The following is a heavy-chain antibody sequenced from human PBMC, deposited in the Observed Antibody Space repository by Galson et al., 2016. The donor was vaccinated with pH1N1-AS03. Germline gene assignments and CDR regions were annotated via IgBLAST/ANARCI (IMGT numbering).Heavy chain of an antibody. CDR3: ARHGLESTLSAWFDP. J-gene: IGHJ5*02. D-gene: IGHD2-15*01. CDR2: IDPRDSDT. Sequence: QSGAEVKKPGESLKISCKGSGSNFTSYWIVWVRQMPGKGLECMGIIDPRDSDTRYSPSFQGQVTISADKSISTAYLQWSSLKASDTAIYYCARHGLESTLSAWFDPWGQGTLVTVSS. V-gene: IGHV5-51*01. CDR1: GSNFTSYW.